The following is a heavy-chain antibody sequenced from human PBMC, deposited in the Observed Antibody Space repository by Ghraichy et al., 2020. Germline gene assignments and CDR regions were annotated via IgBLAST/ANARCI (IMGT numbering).Heavy chain of an antibody. Sequence: GGSLRLSCAASGFTFSSYAMHWVRQAPGKGLEWVAVISYDGSNKYYADSVKGRFTISRDNSKNTLYLQMNSLRAEDTAVYYCARDGTPPPIVGATHDYWGQGTL. CDR3: ARDGTPPPIVGATHDY. J-gene: IGHJ4*02. V-gene: IGHV3-30-3*01. CDR1: GFTFSSYA. D-gene: IGHD1-26*01. CDR2: ISYDGSNK.